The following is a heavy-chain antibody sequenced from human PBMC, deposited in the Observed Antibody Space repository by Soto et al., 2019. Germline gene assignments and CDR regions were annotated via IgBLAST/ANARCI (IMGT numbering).Heavy chain of an antibody. Sequence: GGYLRPSCATSRFPFSSYSLHWVRPAPGKGLEWVAVMSYDGSNKYYADSVKGRFTISRDNSKNTLYLQMNSLRAEDTAVYYCARDSLDYYGMDVWGQGTTVTVSS. J-gene: IGHJ6*02. CDR2: MSYDGSNK. V-gene: IGHV3-30*03. CDR3: ARDSLDYYGMDV. CDR1: RFPFSSYS.